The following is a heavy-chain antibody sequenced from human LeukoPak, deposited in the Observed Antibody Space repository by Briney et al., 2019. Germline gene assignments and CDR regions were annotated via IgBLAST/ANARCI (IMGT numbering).Heavy chain of an antibody. CDR2: INPNSGGT. D-gene: IGHD3-10*01. V-gene: IGHV1-2*02. J-gene: IGHJ3*02. CDR1: GYTFTGYY. CDR3: ARALYGSGSYYGAFDI. Sequence: ASVKVSCKASGYTFTGYYMHWVRQAPGQGLEWMGWINPNSGGTNYAQKFRGRVTMTRDTSISTAYMELSRLRSEDTAVYYCARALYGSGSYYGAFDIWGQGTMVTVSS.